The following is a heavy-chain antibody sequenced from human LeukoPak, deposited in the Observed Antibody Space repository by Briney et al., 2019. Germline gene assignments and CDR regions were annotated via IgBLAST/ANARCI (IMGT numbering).Heavy chain of an antibody. V-gene: IGHV4-59*01. D-gene: IGHD4-23*01. J-gene: IGHJ6*03. CDR2: IYYSGST. Sequence: SETLSLTCTVSGGSISSYYWRWIRQPPAKGLEWIGYIYYSGSTNYNRSLKSRVTISVDTSKDQFSLKLSSVTAAETAVFYCARVVTLFDYYYYMDVWGKGTTVTVSS. CDR3: ARVVTLFDYYYYMDV. CDR1: GGSISSYY.